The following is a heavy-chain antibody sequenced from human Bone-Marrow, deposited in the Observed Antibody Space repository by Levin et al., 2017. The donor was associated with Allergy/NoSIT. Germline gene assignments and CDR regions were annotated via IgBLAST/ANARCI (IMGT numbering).Heavy chain of an antibody. V-gene: IGHV3-23*01. J-gene: IGHJ6*02. CDR3: AKHSDVFTMIWGPGGDGMDV. CDR1: GFTFSSYA. Sequence: SGGSLRLSCAASGFTFSSYAMTWVRQAPGRGLEWVSAISPSGSSRNYADSVKGRFTISRDNSKNTLYLQMNSLRAEDSAVYYCAKHSDVFTMIWGPGGDGMDVWGQGTTVAVSS. CDR2: ISPSGSSR. D-gene: IGHD3-10*01.